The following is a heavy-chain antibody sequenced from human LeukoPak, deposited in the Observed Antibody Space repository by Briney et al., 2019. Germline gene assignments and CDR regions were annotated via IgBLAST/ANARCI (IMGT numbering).Heavy chain of an antibody. V-gene: IGHV3-11*05. CDR1: GFTFSDYY. Sequence: GGSLRLSCAASGFTFSDYYMTWIRQAPGKGLERLSYINTGSTYTNYANSVKGRFTISRDNAKNSLYLQLNSLRAEDTAVYYCTREDNWYFDLWGRGTLVTVSS. CDR2: INTGSTYT. CDR3: TREDNWYFDL. J-gene: IGHJ2*01.